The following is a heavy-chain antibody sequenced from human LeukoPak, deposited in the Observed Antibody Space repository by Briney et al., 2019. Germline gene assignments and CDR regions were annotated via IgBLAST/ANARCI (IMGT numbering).Heavy chain of an antibody. J-gene: IGHJ4*02. Sequence: GASVKVSCKASGYTFTSYYMHWVRQAPGQGLEWMGIINPSGGSTSYAQKFQGRVTMTRDTSISTAYMELSRLRSDDTAVYYCARGLGTVAGRGDYWGQGTLVTVSS. V-gene: IGHV1-46*01. CDR3: ARGLGTVAGRGDY. D-gene: IGHD6-19*01. CDR1: GYTFTSYY. CDR2: INPSGGST.